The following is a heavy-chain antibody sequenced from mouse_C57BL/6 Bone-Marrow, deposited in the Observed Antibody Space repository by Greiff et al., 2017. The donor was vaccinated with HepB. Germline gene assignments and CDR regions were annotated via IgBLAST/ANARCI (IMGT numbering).Heavy chain of an antibody. CDR1: GFTFSSYG. Sequence: EVKVVESGGDLVKPGGSLKLSCAASGFTFSSYGMSWVRQTPDKRLEWVATISSGGSYTYYPDSVKGRFTISRDNAKNTLYLQMSSLKSEDTAMYYCARHVSNYGYAMDYWGQGTSVTVSS. J-gene: IGHJ4*01. D-gene: IGHD2-5*01. CDR3: ARHVSNYGYAMDY. CDR2: ISSGGSYT. V-gene: IGHV5-6*01.